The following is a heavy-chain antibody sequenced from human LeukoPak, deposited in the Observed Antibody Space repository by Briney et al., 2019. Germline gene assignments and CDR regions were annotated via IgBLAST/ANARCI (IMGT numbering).Heavy chain of an antibody. J-gene: IGHJ4*02. Sequence: SETRSLTCGVSGGSISNTNWWTWFRQPPGKGLEWIGEVNLQGSTNYNPSLKSRVAISVDKSENHISLKLTSVTAADTAVYYCARAVGPYRPLDYSGQGTLVTVAS. CDR2: VNLQGST. CDR3: ARAVGPYRPLDY. CDR1: GGSISNTNW. V-gene: IGHV4-4*02.